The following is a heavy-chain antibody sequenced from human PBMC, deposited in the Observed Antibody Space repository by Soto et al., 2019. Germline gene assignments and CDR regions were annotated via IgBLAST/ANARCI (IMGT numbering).Heavy chain of an antibody. Sequence: ELQLVESGGGLIQPGGSLRLSCVASGLTVTRNYMTWVRLAPGKGLECVSVIHTGGATHYTDSVKGRFTVSRDESKNALVLQMNSLTVEDTAVYYCATGGSKRVRGAIVEVFHLEFWGRGTVVTVSS. CDR3: ATGGSKRVRGAIVEVFHLEF. D-gene: IGHD3-10*01. CDR1: GLTVTRNY. J-gene: IGHJ4*02. V-gene: IGHV3-53*02. CDR2: IHTGGAT.